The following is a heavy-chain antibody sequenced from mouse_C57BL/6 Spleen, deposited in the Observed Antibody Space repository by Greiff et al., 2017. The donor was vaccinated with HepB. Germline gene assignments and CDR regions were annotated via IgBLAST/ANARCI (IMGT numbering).Heavy chain of an antibody. Sequence: DVMLVESGGGLVKPGGSLKLSCAASGFTFSDYGMHWVRQAPEKGLEWVAYISSGSSTIYYADTVKGRFTISRDNAKNTLFLQMTSLRSEDTAMYYCAKGTTAPGYWGQGTSVTVSS. CDR1: GFTFSDYG. D-gene: IGHD1-2*01. V-gene: IGHV5-17*01. CDR3: AKGTTAPGY. CDR2: ISSGSSTI. J-gene: IGHJ4*01.